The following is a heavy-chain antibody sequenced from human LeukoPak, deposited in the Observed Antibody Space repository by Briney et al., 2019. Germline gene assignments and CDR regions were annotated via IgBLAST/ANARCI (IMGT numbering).Heavy chain of an antibody. CDR3: VRCEYSGGPLDY. CDR2: ISAYNGHT. Sequence: ASVKVSCKASGYTFTTYGITWVRQAPEQGLEWRGWISAYNGHTYSAQKLQGRVSMTTDTSRSTAYMELRSLRSDDPAVYYCVRCEYSGGPLDYWGQGTLVTVSS. CDR1: GYTFTTYG. J-gene: IGHJ4*02. D-gene: IGHD1-26*01. V-gene: IGHV1-18*01.